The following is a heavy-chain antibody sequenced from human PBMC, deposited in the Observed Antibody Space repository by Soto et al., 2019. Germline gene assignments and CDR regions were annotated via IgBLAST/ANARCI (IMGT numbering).Heavy chain of an antibody. D-gene: IGHD5-18*01. CDR3: ARVDTAMVAP. CDR1: GGTFSSYA. J-gene: IGHJ5*02. Sequence: ASVKVSCKASGGTFSSYAISWVRQAPGQGLEWMGGIIPIFGTANYAQKSQGRVTITADESTSTAYMELSSLRSEDTAVYYCARVDTAMVAPWGQGTLVTVSS. V-gene: IGHV1-69*13. CDR2: IIPIFGTA.